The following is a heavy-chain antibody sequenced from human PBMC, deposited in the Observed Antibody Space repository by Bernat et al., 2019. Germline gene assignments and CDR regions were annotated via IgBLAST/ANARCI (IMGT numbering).Heavy chain of an antibody. CDR1: GFTFSSYA. CDR3: AKWYGDHYGVLISNAQNAFDI. V-gene: IGHV3-23*04. J-gene: IGHJ3*02. CDR2: ISGSGGST. D-gene: IGHD4-17*01. Sequence: EVQLVESGGGLVQPGGSLRLSCAASGFTFSSYAMSWVRQAPGKGLEWVSAISGSGGSTYYADSVKGRFTISRDNSKNTLYLQMNSLRAEDTAVYYCAKWYGDHYGVLISNAQNAFDIWGQGTMVTVSS.